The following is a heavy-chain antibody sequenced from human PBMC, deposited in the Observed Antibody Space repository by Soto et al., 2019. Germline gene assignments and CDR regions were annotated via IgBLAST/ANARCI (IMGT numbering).Heavy chain of an antibody. CDR2: ISYDGSNK. Sequence: QVKLVESGGGVVQPGRSLRLSCAASGFTFSSYAMHWVRQAPGKGLEWVAVISYDGSNKYYADSVKGRFTISRDNSKNTLYLQMNSLRAEDTAVYYCARASWSDAFDIWGQGTMVTVSS. J-gene: IGHJ3*02. CDR3: ARASWSDAFDI. V-gene: IGHV3-30-3*01. CDR1: GFTFSSYA. D-gene: IGHD6-13*01.